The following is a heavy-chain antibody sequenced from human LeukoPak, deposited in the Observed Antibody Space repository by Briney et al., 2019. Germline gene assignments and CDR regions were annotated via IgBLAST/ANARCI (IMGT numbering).Heavy chain of an antibody. V-gene: IGHV3-7*04. D-gene: IGHD2-21*02. Sequence: GGSLRLSCAASGFTFSSYWMSWVRQAPGKGLEWVANIKQDGSEEYYVDSVKGRFTISRDNAKNSLYLQMNSLRAEDTAVYYCARDRFAYCGGDCYFGAFDTWGQGTMVTVSS. J-gene: IGHJ3*02. CDR3: ARDRFAYCGGDCYFGAFDT. CDR2: IKQDGSEE. CDR1: GFTFSSYW.